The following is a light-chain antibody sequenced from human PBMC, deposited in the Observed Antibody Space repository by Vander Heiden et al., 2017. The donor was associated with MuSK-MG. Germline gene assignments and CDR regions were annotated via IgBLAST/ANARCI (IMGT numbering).Light chain of an antibody. CDR1: QSIDYN. V-gene: IGKV3-15*01. CDR3: QQYHNWPT. Sequence: EIVMTQSPATLSVSPGERATLSCRASQSIDYNLAWYQQKPGQAPRLLIYVTSTRATGIPARFSGSGSGTEFTLAISSLQSEDFAVYYCQQYHNWPTFGYGTKVEMK. CDR2: VTS. J-gene: IGKJ1*01.